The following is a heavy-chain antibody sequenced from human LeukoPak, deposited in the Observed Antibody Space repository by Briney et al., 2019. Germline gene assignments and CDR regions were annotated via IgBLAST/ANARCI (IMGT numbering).Heavy chain of an antibody. D-gene: IGHD5-24*01. Sequence: SETLSLTCAVYGGSFSGYYWSWIRQPPGKGLEWIGEINHSGSTNYNPSLKSRVTISVDTSKNQFSLKLSSVTAADTAVYYCARERWKRWLHPGDAFDIWGQGTMVTVSS. CDR2: INHSGST. J-gene: IGHJ3*02. V-gene: IGHV4-34*01. CDR1: GGSFSGYY. CDR3: ARERWKRWLHPGDAFDI.